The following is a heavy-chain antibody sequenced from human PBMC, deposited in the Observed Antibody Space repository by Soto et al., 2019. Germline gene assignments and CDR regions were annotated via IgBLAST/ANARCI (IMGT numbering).Heavy chain of an antibody. Sequence: GGSLRLSCAASGFTFSSYSMNWVRQAPGKGLEWVSSISSSSSYIYYADSVKGRFTISRDNAKNSLYLQMNSLRAEDTAVYYCARAERFLEWFNWFDPWGQGTLVTVST. D-gene: IGHD3-3*01. J-gene: IGHJ5*02. CDR3: ARAERFLEWFNWFDP. CDR2: ISSSSSYI. CDR1: GFTFSSYS. V-gene: IGHV3-21*01.